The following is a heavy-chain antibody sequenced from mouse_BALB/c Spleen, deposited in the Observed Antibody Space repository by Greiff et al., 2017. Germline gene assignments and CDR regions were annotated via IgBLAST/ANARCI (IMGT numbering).Heavy chain of an antibody. D-gene: IGHD1-1*01. V-gene: IGHV1-12*01. Sequence: QVQLQQPGAELVKPGASVKMSCKASGYTFTSYNMHWVKQTPGQGLEWIGAIYPGNGDTSYNQKFKDKATLTADKSSSTAYMQLSSLTSEDSAVYYCARRYYGSSYFDYWGQGTTLTVSS. J-gene: IGHJ2*01. CDR1: GYTFTSYN. CDR3: ARRYYGSSYFDY. CDR2: IYPGNGDT.